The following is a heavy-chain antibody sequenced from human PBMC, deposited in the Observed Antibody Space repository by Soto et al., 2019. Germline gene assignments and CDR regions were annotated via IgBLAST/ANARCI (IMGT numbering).Heavy chain of an antibody. CDR2: IYHSGST. J-gene: IGHJ4*02. CDR1: GGSITSSASS. Sequence: SETLSLTCAVSGGSITSSASSWSWIRQPPGKGLEWIGYIYHSGSTSYNPSLKSRVTMSVDRSKNQFSLKLSSVTAADTAVYYCARGNYPKTFDYWGPGTLVTVSS. D-gene: IGHD3-22*01. CDR3: ARGNYPKTFDY. V-gene: IGHV4-30-2*01.